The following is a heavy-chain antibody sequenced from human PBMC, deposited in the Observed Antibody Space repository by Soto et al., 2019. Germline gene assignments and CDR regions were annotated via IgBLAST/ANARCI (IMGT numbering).Heavy chain of an antibody. D-gene: IGHD1-7*01. V-gene: IGHV1-18*01. CDR2: ISAYNGNT. Sequence: SVKVSFKASGYTFTSYGISWVRQAPGQGLEWMGWISAYNGNTNYAQKLQGRVTMTTDTSTSTAYMELRSLRSDDTAVYYCARELELTPPYNWFDPWGQGTLVTVSS. CDR1: GYTFTSYG. J-gene: IGHJ5*02. CDR3: ARELELTPPYNWFDP.